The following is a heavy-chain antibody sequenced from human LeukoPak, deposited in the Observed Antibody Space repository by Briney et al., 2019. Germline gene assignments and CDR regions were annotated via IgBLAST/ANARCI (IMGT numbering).Heavy chain of an antibody. Sequence: GCLRLSCAASVFTFSSDAMSSGRQAPGKRLEWGSAISGSGVVTYYADSVKGRFTISSDNSKNTLYLQMNSLRADDTAVYYCAKDQGDSSGYLGYYYYYGMDVWGQGTTVTVSS. CDR3: AKDQGDSSGYLGYYYYYGMDV. V-gene: IGHV3-23*01. CDR1: VFTFSSDA. CDR2: ISGSGVVT. D-gene: IGHD3-22*01. J-gene: IGHJ6*02.